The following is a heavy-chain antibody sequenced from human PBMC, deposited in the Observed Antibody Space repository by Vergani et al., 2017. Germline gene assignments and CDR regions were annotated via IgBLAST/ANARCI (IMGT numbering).Heavy chain of an antibody. CDR3: AKDLELQFYFDY. CDR2: ISGRWGST. V-gene: IGHV3-23*01. J-gene: IGHJ4*02. Sequence: EVQLLESGGGLVQPGGSLRRSCAASGFTFSSYAMSWVRQAPGKGLEWVSAISGRWGSTYYADSVKGRFTISRDNSKNTLYLQMNSLRAEDPAVYYCAKDLELQFYFDYWGQGTLVTVSS. D-gene: IGHD5-24*01. CDR1: GFTFSSYA.